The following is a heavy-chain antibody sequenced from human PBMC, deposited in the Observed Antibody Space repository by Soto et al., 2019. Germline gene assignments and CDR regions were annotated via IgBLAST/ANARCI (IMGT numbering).Heavy chain of an antibody. V-gene: IGHV3-30*18. CDR2: ISYDGSNK. Sequence: GSLRLSCAASGFTFSSYGMHWVRQAPGKGLEWVAVISYDGSNKYYADSVKGRFTISRDNSKNTLYLQMNSLRAEDTAVYYCAKEDWNYDGTSYFDYWGHGTLVTVSS. CDR3: AKEDWNYDGTSYFDY. CDR1: GFTFSSYG. J-gene: IGHJ4*01. D-gene: IGHD1-7*01.